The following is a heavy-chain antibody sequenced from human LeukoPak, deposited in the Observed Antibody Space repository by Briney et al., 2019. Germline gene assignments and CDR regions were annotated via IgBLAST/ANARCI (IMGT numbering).Heavy chain of an antibody. D-gene: IGHD3-10*01. V-gene: IGHV3-21*01. CDR2: INNVASHI. Sequence: GGSLRLSCAASGFTLSSSAMNWVRRAPGKGLEWVSSINNVASHIYYAGSVRGRFTISRDNSKNTLYLQMNSLRAEDTAVYYCARTGGNYYGSVTGFDYWGQGTLVTVSS. CDR1: GFTLSSSA. CDR3: ARTGGNYYGSVTGFDY. J-gene: IGHJ4*02.